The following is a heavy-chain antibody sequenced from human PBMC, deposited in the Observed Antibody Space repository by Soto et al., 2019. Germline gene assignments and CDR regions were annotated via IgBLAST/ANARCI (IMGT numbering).Heavy chain of an antibody. CDR3: AKGSYSGYDPTVD. CDR2: ISYDGSNK. CDR1: GFTFSNYG. D-gene: IGHD5-12*01. J-gene: IGHJ4*02. V-gene: IGHV3-30*18. Sequence: QVQLVESGGGEVQPGRSLRLSCAASGFTFSNYGMHWVRQAPGKGLEWVAVISYDGSNKYYADSVKGRLTISRDNSKNTLYLQINSLRPEDTAVYFCAKGSYSGYDPTVDWGQGVVVTVSS.